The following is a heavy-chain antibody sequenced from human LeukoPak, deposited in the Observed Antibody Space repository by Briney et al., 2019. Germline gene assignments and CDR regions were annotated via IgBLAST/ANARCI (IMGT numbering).Heavy chain of an antibody. Sequence: PGGSLRLSCAASGFTFSSYGMHWVRQAPGKGLEGVAFIRYDGSNKYYADSVKGRFTISRDNSKNTLYLQMNSLRAEDTAVYYCAKDVYGGPPPENYMDVWGKGTTVTISS. CDR3: AKDVYGGPPPENYMDV. CDR1: GFTFSSYG. J-gene: IGHJ6*03. D-gene: IGHD4-23*01. V-gene: IGHV3-30*02. CDR2: IRYDGSNK.